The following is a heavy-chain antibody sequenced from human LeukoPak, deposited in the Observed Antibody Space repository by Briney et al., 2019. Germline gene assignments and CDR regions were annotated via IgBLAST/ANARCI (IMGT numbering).Heavy chain of an antibody. D-gene: IGHD3-22*01. CDR2: IGGSGGST. CDR1: GFTFRSYA. CDR3: ARETAHYYDSSGYIDY. V-gene: IGHV3-23*01. J-gene: IGHJ4*02. Sequence: GGSLRLSCAASGFTFRSYAMSWVRQAPGKGLEWVSAIGGSGGSTYYADSVKGRFIISRDNSKSTLYLQMNSLRAEDTAVYYCARETAHYYDSSGYIDYWGQRTLVTVSS.